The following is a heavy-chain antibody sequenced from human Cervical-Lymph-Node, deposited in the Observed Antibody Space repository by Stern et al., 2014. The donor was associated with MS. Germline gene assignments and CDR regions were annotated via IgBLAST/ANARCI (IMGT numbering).Heavy chain of an antibody. Sequence: QVQLVESGAEVKKPGASVKVSCKASGYTFTSYYVDWVRQAPGQGLEWMGMINPNGGGTNYAQKFQGRVTMTRDTSTSTVYMELSSLRSEDTAVYYCARISGYSGGWYYFDYWGQGTLVTVS. CDR3: ARISGYSGGWYYFDY. CDR1: GYTFTSYY. CDR2: INPNGGGT. J-gene: IGHJ4*02. V-gene: IGHV1-46*03. D-gene: IGHD6-19*01.